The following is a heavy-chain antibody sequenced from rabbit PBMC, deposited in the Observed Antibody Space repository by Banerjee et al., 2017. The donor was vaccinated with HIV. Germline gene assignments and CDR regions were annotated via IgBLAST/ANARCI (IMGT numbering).Heavy chain of an antibody. CDR1: GFDFSSNV. J-gene: IGHJ4*01. Sequence: QEQLVESGGGLVQPEGSLTLTCKASGFDFSSNVMCWVRQAPGKGPEWIACIDNGDGSTYYANWVNGRFTISRSTSLNTVTLQMTSLTAADTATYFCARDPWVSNSGLWGPGTLVTVS. CDR2: IDNGDGST. V-gene: IGHV1S47*01. CDR3: ARDPWVSNSGL. D-gene: IGHD1-1*01.